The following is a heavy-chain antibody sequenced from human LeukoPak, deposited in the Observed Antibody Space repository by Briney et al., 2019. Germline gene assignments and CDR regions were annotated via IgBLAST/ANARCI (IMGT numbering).Heavy chain of an antibody. D-gene: IGHD6-6*01. CDR3: ARLGGTSSPPLNYFDC. Sequence: GESLKISCKGSGYSFTNYWIGWVRQMPGKGLEWMGIIYPGDSDTRYSPSFQGQVTISADKSISTAYLQWSSLKASDTAMYYCARLGGTSSPPLNYFDCWGQGTLVTVSS. CDR1: GYSFTNYW. J-gene: IGHJ4*02. V-gene: IGHV5-51*01. CDR2: IYPGDSDT.